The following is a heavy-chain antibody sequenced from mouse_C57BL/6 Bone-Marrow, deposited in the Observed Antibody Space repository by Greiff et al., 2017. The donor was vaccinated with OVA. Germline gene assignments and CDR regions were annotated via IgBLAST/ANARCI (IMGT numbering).Heavy chain of an antibody. CDR3: ASPYDYGSSYGIAY. CDR1: GYTFTSYW. D-gene: IGHD1-1*01. J-gene: IGHJ3*01. Sequence: KLPGAELVKPGASVKLSCKASGYTFTSYWMHWVKQRPGQGLEWIGMIHPNSGSTNYNEKFKSKATLTVDKSSSTAYMQLSSLTSEDSAVYYCASPYDYGSSYGIAYWGQGTLVTVSA. V-gene: IGHV1-64*01. CDR2: IHPNSGST.